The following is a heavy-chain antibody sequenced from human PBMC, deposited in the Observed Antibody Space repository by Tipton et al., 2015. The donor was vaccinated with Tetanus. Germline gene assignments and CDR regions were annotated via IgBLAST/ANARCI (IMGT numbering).Heavy chain of an antibody. Sequence: TLSLTCAVSGGSISSSSYYWGWIRQPPGKGPEWIGSMYYSGSTYYNPSLKSRVTISVDTSKNQFSLKLSSVTAADTAVYYCARHKMDFDWFDYWGQGTLVTVSS. J-gene: IGHJ4*02. V-gene: IGHV4-39*01. CDR1: GGSISSSSYY. D-gene: IGHD3-9*01. CDR3: ARHKMDFDWFDY. CDR2: MYYSGST.